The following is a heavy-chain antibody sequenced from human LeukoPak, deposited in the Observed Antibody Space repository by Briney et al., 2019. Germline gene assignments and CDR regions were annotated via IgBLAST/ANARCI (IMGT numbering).Heavy chain of an antibody. V-gene: IGHV3-48*04. Sequence: GGSLRLSCAVSGFTFSWYSMNWVRQAAGKGLEWLSYITRSSSTIYYADSVKGRFTISRDNAKNTLYLQMNSLRAEDTAVYYCARDGGDDAFDIWGQGTMVTVSS. CDR3: ARDGGDDAFDI. CDR2: ITRSSSTI. D-gene: IGHD3-10*01. CDR1: GFTFSWYS. J-gene: IGHJ3*02.